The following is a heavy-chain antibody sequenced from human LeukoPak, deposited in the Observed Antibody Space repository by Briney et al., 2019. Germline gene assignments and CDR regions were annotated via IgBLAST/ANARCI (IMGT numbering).Heavy chain of an antibody. CDR2: IIPIFGTA. Sequence: ASVKVSCKASGGTFSSYAISRVRQAPGQGLEWMGGIIPIFGTANYAQKFQGRVTITADESTSTAYMELSSLRSEDTAVYYCARDRGPINQRSYEVSRPRFDYWGQGTLVTVSS. V-gene: IGHV1-69*13. J-gene: IGHJ4*02. CDR1: GGTFSSYA. CDR3: ARDRGPINQRSYEVSRPRFDY. D-gene: IGHD5-12*01.